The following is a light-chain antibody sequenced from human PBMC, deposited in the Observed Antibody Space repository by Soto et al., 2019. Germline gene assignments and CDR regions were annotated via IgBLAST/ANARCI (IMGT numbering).Light chain of an antibody. Sequence: QSVLTQPASVSGSPGQSITISCTGTSSDVGAYNYVSWYQQHPGKAPKLMIYEVSKRPSGVSNRFAGSKSANTASLTISGLQAEDEADYYCSSYTGTSTLYVFGTGTKVTVL. V-gene: IGLV2-14*01. J-gene: IGLJ1*01. CDR2: EVS. CDR3: SSYTGTSTLYV. CDR1: SSDVGAYNY.